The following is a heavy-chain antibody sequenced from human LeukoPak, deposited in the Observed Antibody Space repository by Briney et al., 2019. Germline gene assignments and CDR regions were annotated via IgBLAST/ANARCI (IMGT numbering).Heavy chain of an antibody. V-gene: IGHV1-46*01. J-gene: IGHJ4*02. CDR2: INPSGGST. D-gene: IGHD5-12*01. CDR3: ARGAPTTRIGAGRFDY. Sequence: ASVKVSCNAFGYSLTNYYVHWVRQAPGPGLELMGEINPSGGSTSYAQKFQGRITVTRDTYTNTVYMDLSSLRSEDTATYYCARGAPTTRIGAGRFDYWGQGSLLTVAS. CDR1: GYSLTNYY.